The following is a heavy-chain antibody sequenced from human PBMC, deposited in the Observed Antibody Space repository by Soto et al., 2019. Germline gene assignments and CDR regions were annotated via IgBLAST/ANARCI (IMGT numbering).Heavy chain of an antibody. CDR2: MNPNSGNT. V-gene: IGHV1-8*01. J-gene: IGHJ6*02. Sequence: QVQLVQSGAEVKKPGASVKVSCKASGYTFTTYDINRVRQATGQGLEWMGWMNPNSGNTGYAQKFQDRVTMTRNTSITTAYMELSSLRSEDTAVYYCICASYYYYYGMDVWGQGTTVTVSS. CDR3: ICASYYYYYGMDV. CDR1: GYTFTTYD. D-gene: IGHD2-21*01.